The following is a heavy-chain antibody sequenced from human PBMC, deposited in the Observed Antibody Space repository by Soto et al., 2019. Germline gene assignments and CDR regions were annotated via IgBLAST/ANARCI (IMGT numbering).Heavy chain of an antibody. CDR3: ARPLGNSPLFDY. V-gene: IGHV1-69*01. J-gene: IGHJ4*02. CDR2: IIPISGAA. CDR1: GGPFSNYT. D-gene: IGHD1-1*01. Sequence: QGQLGQFGAEGKKPGSSVKFSCKAFGGPFSNYTFNWVRKAPGKGLEWMGGIIPISGAAYYAQRFQGRVTITADESTNTAYMELSSLRSEDTAVYYCARPLGNSPLFDYWGQGTLVTVSS.